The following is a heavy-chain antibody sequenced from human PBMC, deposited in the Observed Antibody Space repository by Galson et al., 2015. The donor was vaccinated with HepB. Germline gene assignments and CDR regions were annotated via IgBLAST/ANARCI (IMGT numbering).Heavy chain of an antibody. CDR1: GFTFSNAW. CDR3: PRMSDYYYYGMDV. V-gene: IGHV3-15*01. J-gene: IGHJ6*02. Sequence: SLRLSCAASGFTFSNAWMSWVRQAPGKGLEWVGRIKSKTEGGTTDYAAPVKGRFIISRDDSRNTLYLQMNSLKTEDTAVYYCPRMSDYYYYGMDVWGQGTTVTVSS. CDR2: IKSKTEGGTT.